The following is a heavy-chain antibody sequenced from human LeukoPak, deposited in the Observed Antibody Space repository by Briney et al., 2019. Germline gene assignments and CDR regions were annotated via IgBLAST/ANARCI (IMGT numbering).Heavy chain of an antibody. CDR1: GGSFSGYY. J-gene: IGHJ4*02. CDR3: VRARYTGSYFDY. CDR2: INHSGST. Sequence: TSETLSLTCAVYGGSFSGYYWSWIRQPPGKGLEWIGEINHSGSTYYSPSLKTRVTISVDWSRNQFSLKLSSVTAADTAVYYCVRARYTGSYFDYWGQGILVTVSS. D-gene: IGHD1-26*01. V-gene: IGHV4-34*01.